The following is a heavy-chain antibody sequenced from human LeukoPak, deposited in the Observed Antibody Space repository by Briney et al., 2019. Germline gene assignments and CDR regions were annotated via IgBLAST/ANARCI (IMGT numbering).Heavy chain of an antibody. Sequence: GGSLRLSCAASGFTFSSYWMSWVRQAPGKGLEWVANIKQDGGEKYYVDSVKGRFTISRDNAKNSLYLQMNSLRAEDTAVYYCARDWGIYSSGWNFDYWGQGTLVTVSS. CDR1: GFTFSSYW. J-gene: IGHJ4*02. CDR3: ARDWGIYSSGWNFDY. D-gene: IGHD6-19*01. CDR2: IKQDGGEK. V-gene: IGHV3-7*01.